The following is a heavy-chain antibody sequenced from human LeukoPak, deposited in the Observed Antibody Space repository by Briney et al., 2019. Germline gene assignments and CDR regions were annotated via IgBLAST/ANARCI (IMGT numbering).Heavy chain of an antibody. CDR2: IIPIFGTA. D-gene: IGHD6-13*01. V-gene: IGHV1-69*13. CDR3: ARAGYSSSWYIYYYYGMDV. J-gene: IGHJ6*02. Sequence: ASVKVSCKASGYTFTSYGISWVRQAPGQGLEWMGGIIPIFGTANYAQKFQGRVTITADESTSTAYMELSSLRSEDTAVYYCARAGYSSSWYIYYYYGMDVWGQGATVTVSS. CDR1: GYTFTSYG.